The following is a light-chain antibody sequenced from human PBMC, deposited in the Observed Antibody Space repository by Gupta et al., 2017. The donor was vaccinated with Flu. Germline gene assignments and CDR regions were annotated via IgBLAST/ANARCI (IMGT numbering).Light chain of an antibody. CDR1: QSARQSVSKTF. Sequence: GTPALSAAKTSTPSQSARQSVSKTFLAWYLQKPGQPPQLLIYGISNRATGMPDRFSGSGSGTDLTLKISRVEAEDFGMYYCKQCGQLPLTFGEGTKVEIE. CDR3: KQCGQLPLT. CDR2: GIS. J-gene: IGKJ4*01. V-gene: IGKV2D-29*01.